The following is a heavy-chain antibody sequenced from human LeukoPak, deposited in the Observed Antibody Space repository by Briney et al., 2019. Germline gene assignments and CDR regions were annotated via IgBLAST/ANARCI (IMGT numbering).Heavy chain of an antibody. Sequence: PGGSLRLSCAASGVTVSSNYMSWVRQAPGKGLEWVSVIYSGGSTYYADSVKGRFTISRDNSKNTLYLQMNSLRAEDTAVYYCASGKTMVRGVIINGMDVWGQGTTVTVSS. CDR1: GVTVSSNY. V-gene: IGHV3-53*01. D-gene: IGHD3-10*01. J-gene: IGHJ6*02. CDR3: ASGKTMVRGVIINGMDV. CDR2: IYSGGST.